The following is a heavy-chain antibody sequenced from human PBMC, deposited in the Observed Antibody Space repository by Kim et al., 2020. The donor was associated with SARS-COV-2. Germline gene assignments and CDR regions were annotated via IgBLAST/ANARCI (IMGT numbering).Heavy chain of an antibody. CDR3: ARDKGWYYFDY. Sequence: SETLSLTCTVSGGSISSYYWSWIRQPPGKGLEWIGYIYYSGSTNYNPSLKSRVTISVDTSKNQFSLKLSSVTAADTAVYYCARDKGWYYFDYWGQGTLVT. CDR1: GGSISSYY. V-gene: IGHV4-59*13. CDR2: IYYSGST. D-gene: IGHD6-19*01. J-gene: IGHJ4*02.